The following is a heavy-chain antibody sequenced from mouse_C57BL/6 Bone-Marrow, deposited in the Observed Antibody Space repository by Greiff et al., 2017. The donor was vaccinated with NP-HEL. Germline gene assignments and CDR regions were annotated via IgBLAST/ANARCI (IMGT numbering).Heavy chain of an antibody. Sequence: EVHLVESEGGLVQPGSSMKLSCTASGFTFSDYYMAWVRQVPEKGLEWVANINYDGRSTYYLDSLKSRFIISRDNAKNILYLQMSSLKSEDTATYYCARDRGRTPYYYAMDYWGQGTSVTVSS. CDR3: ARDRGRTPYYYAMDY. D-gene: IGHD1-1*02. J-gene: IGHJ4*01. CDR2: INYDGRST. V-gene: IGHV5-16*01. CDR1: GFTFSDYY.